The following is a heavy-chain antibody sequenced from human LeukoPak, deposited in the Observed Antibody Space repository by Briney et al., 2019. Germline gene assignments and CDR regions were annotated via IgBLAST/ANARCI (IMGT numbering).Heavy chain of an antibody. CDR1: GGSFSGYY. CDR3: ARDSHLRYYDILTGYYTFFWFDP. CDR2: INHSGST. J-gene: IGHJ5*02. D-gene: IGHD3-9*01. V-gene: IGHV4-34*01. Sequence: PSETLSLTCAVYGGSFSGYYWSWIRQPPGKGLEWIGEINHSGSTNYNPSLKSRVTISVDTSKNQFSLKLSSVTAADTAVYYCARDSHLRYYDILTGYYTFFWFDPWGQGTLVTVSS.